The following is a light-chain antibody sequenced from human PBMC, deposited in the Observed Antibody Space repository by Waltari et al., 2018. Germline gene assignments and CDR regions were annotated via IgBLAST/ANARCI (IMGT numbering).Light chain of an antibody. J-gene: IGLJ2*01. CDR3: AAWDDSLSGHVV. Sequence: QSVLTQPPSASGTPGQRVTISCSGSSSNIGSNYVYWYQQPPGTTPKLLIYRTNQRPSGVPDRFAGSKSGTPASLAISGLRSEDEADYYCAAWDDSLSGHVVFGGGTKLTVL. CDR2: RTN. CDR1: SSNIGSNY. V-gene: IGLV1-47*01.